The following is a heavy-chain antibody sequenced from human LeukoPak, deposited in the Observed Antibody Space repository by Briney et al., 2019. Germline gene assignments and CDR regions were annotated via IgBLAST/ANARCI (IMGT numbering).Heavy chain of an antibody. Sequence: ASVKVSCKASGYTFTSYGISWVRQAPGQGLEWMGWISAYNGNTNYAQKLQGRVTMTTDTSTSTAYMELRSLRSDDTAVYYCASSAITVRGDDDAFDIWGQGTMVTVSS. CDR3: ASSAITVRGDDDAFDI. V-gene: IGHV1-18*01. D-gene: IGHD3-16*01. CDR1: GYTFTSYG. J-gene: IGHJ3*02. CDR2: ISAYNGNT.